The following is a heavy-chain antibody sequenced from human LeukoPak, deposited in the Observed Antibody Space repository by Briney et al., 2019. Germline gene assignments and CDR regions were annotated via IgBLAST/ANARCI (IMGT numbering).Heavy chain of an antibody. CDR3: ARLYGDSYFDY. D-gene: IGHD4-17*01. CDR2: IYGGGST. J-gene: IGHJ4*02. CDR1: GFTVFSNY. Sequence: GGSLRLSCAASGFTVFSNYMGWVRQAPGKGLVWVSVIYGGGSTYYADSVKGRFTISRHNSKSTLYLEMNSLRPEDTAVYYCARLYGDSYFDYWGQGTLVTVSS. V-gene: IGHV3-53*04.